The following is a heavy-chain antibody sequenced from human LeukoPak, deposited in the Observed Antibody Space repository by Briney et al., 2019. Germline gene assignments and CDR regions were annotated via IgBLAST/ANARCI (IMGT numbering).Heavy chain of an antibody. CDR3: ARAFRAYSSGWYWFDP. CDR1: GFTFSSYW. D-gene: IGHD6-19*01. CDR2: IRSKANSYAT. V-gene: IGHV3-73*01. Sequence: PGGSLRLSCAASGFTFSSYWMSWVRQAPGKGLEWVGRIRSKANSYATAYAASVKGRFTISRDDSKNTAYLQMNSLKTEDTAVYYCARAFRAYSSGWYWFDPWGQGTLVTVSS. J-gene: IGHJ5*02.